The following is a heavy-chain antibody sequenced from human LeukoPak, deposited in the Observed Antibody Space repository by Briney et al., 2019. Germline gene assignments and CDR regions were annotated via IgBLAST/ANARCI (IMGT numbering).Heavy chain of an antibody. V-gene: IGHV3-74*01. J-gene: IGHJ4*02. Sequence: GGSLRLSCAASGFAFSSNWMHWVRQAPGKGLVWVSHINTDARTIAYAAFVKGRFTISRDNAKNSLYLQMNSLRAEGTALYYCAKGGIAVAGTLGYWGQGTLVTVSS. CDR2: INTDARTI. CDR3: AKGGIAVAGTLGY. CDR1: GFAFSSNW. D-gene: IGHD6-19*01.